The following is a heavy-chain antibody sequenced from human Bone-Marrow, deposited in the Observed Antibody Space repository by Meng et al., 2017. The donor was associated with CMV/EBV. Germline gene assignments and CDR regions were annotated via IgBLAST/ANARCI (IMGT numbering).Heavy chain of an antibody. V-gene: IGHV3-11*04. CDR2: ISSSGSTI. J-gene: IGHJ6*02. CDR3: ARARVRGLKYDYYGMDV. Sequence: GGSLRLSCAASGFTFSDYYMSWIRQAPGKGLEWVSYISSSGSTIYYADSVKGRFTISRDNAKNSLYLQMNSLRAEDTAVYYCARARVRGLKYDYYGMDVWGQGTTVTGSS. CDR1: GFTFSDYY. D-gene: IGHD3-10*01.